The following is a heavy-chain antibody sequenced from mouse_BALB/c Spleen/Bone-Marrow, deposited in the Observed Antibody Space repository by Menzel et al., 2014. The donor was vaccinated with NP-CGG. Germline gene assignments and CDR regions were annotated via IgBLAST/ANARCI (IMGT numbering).Heavy chain of an antibody. CDR3: ARQDGFDY. V-gene: IGHV5-9-3*01. J-gene: IGHJ2*01. CDR2: ISSGGSYT. D-gene: IGHD2-3*01. CDR1: GFTLSNYA. Sequence: EVKVVESGGGLVKPGGSLRLSCAASGFTLSNYAMSWVRQTPEKRLEWVAIISSGGSYTYYPDSVKGRFTISRDNAKTILYLQMSSLRSEDTAMYYCARQDGFDYWGQGTTLTVSS.